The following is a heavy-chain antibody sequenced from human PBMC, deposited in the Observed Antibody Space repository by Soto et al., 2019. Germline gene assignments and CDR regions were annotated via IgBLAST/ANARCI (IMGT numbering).Heavy chain of an antibody. V-gene: IGHV3-23*01. CDR3: AKGAVVRGVYDLDY. D-gene: IGHD3-10*01. CDR1: GFTFSSYA. CDR2: ISGSGGST. Sequence: EVQLLESVGGLVQPGGSLRLSCAASGFTFSSYAMNWVRQAPGKGLEWVSAISGSGGSTYYADSVKGRFTISRDNSKNTLYLQMNSLRAEDTAVYYCAKGAVVRGVYDLDYWGQGTLVTVSS. J-gene: IGHJ4*02.